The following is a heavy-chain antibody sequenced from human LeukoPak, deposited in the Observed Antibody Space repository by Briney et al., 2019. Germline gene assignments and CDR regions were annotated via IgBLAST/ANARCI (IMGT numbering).Heavy chain of an antibody. CDR3: ARYYYDSSGYYRYYYYGMDV. J-gene: IGHJ6*02. V-gene: IGHV3-20*04. CDR1: GFTFDDYG. CDR2: INWNGGST. Sequence: GGSLRLSCAASGFTFDDYGMSWVRQAPGKGLEWVSGINWNGGSTGYADSVKGRFTISRDNAKNSLYLQMNSLRAEDTALNYCARYYYDSSGYYRYYYYGMDVWGQGTTVTVS. D-gene: IGHD3-22*01.